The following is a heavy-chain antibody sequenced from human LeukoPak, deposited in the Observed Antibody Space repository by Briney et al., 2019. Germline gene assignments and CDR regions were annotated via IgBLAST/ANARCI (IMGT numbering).Heavy chain of an antibody. D-gene: IGHD3-9*01. Sequence: GASVKVSCKASGYTFTSYDINWVRQATGQGLEWMGWMNPNSGNTGYAQKFQGRVTMTRNTSISTAYMELGSLRSEDTAVYYCARGSNFDWLFPFDYWGQGTLVTVSS. CDR1: GYTFTSYD. J-gene: IGHJ4*02. CDR3: ARGSNFDWLFPFDY. V-gene: IGHV1-8*01. CDR2: MNPNSGNT.